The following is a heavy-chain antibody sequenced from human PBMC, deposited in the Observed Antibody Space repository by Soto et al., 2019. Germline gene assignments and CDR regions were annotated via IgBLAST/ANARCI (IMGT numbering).Heavy chain of an antibody. J-gene: IGHJ3*02. V-gene: IGHV4-34*01. D-gene: IGHD3-3*01. Sequence: SETLSLTCAVYGGSFSGYYWSWIRQPPGKGLEWIGEINHSGSTNYNPSLKSRVTISVDTSKNQFSLKLSSVTAADTAVYYCARGARTIFGVVIAFDIWGQGTMVTVS. CDR1: GGSFSGYY. CDR2: INHSGST. CDR3: ARGARTIFGVVIAFDI.